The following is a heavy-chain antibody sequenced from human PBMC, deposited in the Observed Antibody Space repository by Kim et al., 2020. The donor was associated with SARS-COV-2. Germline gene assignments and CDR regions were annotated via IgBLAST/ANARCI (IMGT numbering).Heavy chain of an antibody. J-gene: IGHJ6*02. CDR3: ARDSRSGYSYYYYGMDV. V-gene: IGHV4-59*01. Sequence: LKLRVTISLDTPKNQFSLKLNSVTAADTAVYYCARDSRSGYSYYYYGMDVWGQGTTVTVSS. D-gene: IGHD5-18*01.